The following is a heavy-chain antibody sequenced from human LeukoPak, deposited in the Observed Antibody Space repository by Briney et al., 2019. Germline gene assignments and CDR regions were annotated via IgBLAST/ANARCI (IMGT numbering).Heavy chain of an antibody. CDR3: ARDLDIVVVPAAGRGY. D-gene: IGHD2-2*03. J-gene: IGHJ4*02. CDR2: ISAYNGNT. CDR1: CFPFSSYG. Sequence: ASVKVSFKASCFPFSSYGISWVRQAPGQGVGWMGWISAYNGNTNYAQKLQGRVTMTTDTSTSTAYMELRSLRSDDTAVYYCARDLDIVVVPAAGRGYWGQGTLVTVSS. V-gene: IGHV1-18*01.